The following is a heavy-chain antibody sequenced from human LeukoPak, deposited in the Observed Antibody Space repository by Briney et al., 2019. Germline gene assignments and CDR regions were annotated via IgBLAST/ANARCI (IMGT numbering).Heavy chain of an antibody. CDR1: GFTFSSYA. CDR2: ISYDGSNK. J-gene: IGHJ5*02. CDR3: ARTTRSGIAAAGTGGWFDP. V-gene: IGHV3-30-3*01. Sequence: GRSLRLSCAASGFTFSSYAMHWVRQAPGKGLEWVAVISYDGSNKYYADSVKGRFTISRDNSKNTLYLQINSLRAEDTAVYYCARTTRSGIAAAGTGGWFDPWGQGTLVTVSS. D-gene: IGHD6-13*01.